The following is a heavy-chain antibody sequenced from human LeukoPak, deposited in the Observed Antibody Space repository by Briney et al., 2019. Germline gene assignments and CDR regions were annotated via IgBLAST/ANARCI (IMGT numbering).Heavy chain of an antibody. D-gene: IGHD1-26*01. Sequence: GRSLRLSCAASGFTFSNSWMTWVRQAPGRGLEWVANIKQDGSDKYYVDSVKGRFTISKDNAKNSLFLQMNSLRAEDTAVYYCARYRSLDLWGQGTMVTVSS. CDR3: ARYRSLDL. CDR2: IKQDGSDK. V-gene: IGHV3-7*05. CDR1: GFTFSNSW. J-gene: IGHJ3*01.